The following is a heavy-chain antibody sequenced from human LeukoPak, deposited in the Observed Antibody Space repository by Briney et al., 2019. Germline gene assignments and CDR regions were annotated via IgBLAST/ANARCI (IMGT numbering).Heavy chain of an antibody. CDR2: IYSDGST. J-gene: IGHJ4*02. Sequence: GGSLRLSCAVSGFTVSSNYMSWVRQAPGKGLEWVSVIYSDGSTYSADSVKGRFTISRDNSKNTLYLQINSLRAEDTAVYYCARGIAAAGTALYNWGXGTLLTVSS. CDR1: GFTVSSNY. V-gene: IGHV3-53*01. CDR3: ARGIAAAGTALYN. D-gene: IGHD6-13*01.